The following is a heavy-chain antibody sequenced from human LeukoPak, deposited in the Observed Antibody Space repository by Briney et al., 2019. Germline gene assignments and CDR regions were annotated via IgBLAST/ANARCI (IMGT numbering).Heavy chain of an antibody. J-gene: IGHJ4*02. CDR2: ISGSGGRT. D-gene: IGHD1-26*01. V-gene: IGHV3-23*01. CDR1: GFTFSIYG. Sequence: GGTLRLSCAASGFTFSIYGMSWVRQAPGKGLEWVSAISGSGGRTYNADAMKGRSTISRDHPKHTLYLQINSLTVEETAVYYCARDMMGATLYTACWGQGTLVTVSS. CDR3: ARDMMGATLYTAC.